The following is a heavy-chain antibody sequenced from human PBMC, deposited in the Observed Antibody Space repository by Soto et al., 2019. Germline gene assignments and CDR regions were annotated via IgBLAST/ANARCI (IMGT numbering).Heavy chain of an antibody. D-gene: IGHD2-15*01. CDR2: IYYSGST. CDR3: ARDKSGGSCYDY. J-gene: IGHJ4*02. V-gene: IGHV4-31*03. Sequence: SDTLSLTCTVSGGSISSGGYYWSWIRQHPGKGLEWIGYIYYSGSTYYNPSLKSRVTISVDTSKNQFSLKLSSVTAADTAVYYCARDKSGGSCYDYWGQGTLVTVSS. CDR1: GGSISSGGYY.